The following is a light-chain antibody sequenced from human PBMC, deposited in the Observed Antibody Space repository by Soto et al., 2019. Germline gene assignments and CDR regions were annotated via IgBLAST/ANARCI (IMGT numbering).Light chain of an antibody. Sequence: QSVLTQPPSVSGAPGQTVTMSCTGNSSNIGAGHVVHWYQQLPGTAPKLLIFANTNRPSRVPDRFSVSKSDTSASLAITGLQPEDAAEYYCQSYDTSLSVVVFGGGTKLTVL. V-gene: IGLV1-40*01. J-gene: IGLJ2*01. CDR3: QSYDTSLSVVV. CDR1: SSNIGAGHV. CDR2: ANT.